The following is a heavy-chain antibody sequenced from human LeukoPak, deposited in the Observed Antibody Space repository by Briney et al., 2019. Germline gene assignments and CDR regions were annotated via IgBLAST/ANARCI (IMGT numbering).Heavy chain of an antibody. CDR3: ARDRAFDI. CDR1: GFTVSSNY. J-gene: IGHJ3*02. V-gene: IGHV3-53*01. Sequence: PGGSLRLSCAASGFTVSSNYMSWVRQAPGKGLEWVSIIYSGGSTYYADSVKGRFTISRDNSKNTVYLQMNSLRAEDTAVYYCARDRAFDIWGQGTMVTVSS. CDR2: IYSGGST.